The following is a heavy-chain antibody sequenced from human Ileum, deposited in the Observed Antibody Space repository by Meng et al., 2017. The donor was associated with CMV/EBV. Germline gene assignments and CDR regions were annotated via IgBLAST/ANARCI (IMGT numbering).Heavy chain of an antibody. D-gene: IGHD6-13*01. CDR1: LGSISSDY. CDR2: IYTSGST. J-gene: IGHJ4*02. V-gene: IGHV4-4*07. Sequence: QDPARVLLKPSRPLSLTGTVPLGSISSDYWSWIRQPDGKGLGWIGRIYTSGSTNYNPSLKSRVTMSVDTSKTQFSLKLSSVTAADTAVYYCARGPYSSSWSSFDYWGQGTLVTVSS. CDR3: ARGPYSSSWSSFDY.